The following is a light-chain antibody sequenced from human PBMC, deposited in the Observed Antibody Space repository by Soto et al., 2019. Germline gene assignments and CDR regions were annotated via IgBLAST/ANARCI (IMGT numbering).Light chain of an antibody. J-gene: IGLJ1*01. CDR3: SSYTSVTTFVV. CDR1: SSDIGRYNF. V-gene: IGLV2-14*01. CDR2: EVT. Sequence: QSVPTQPASVSGSPGQSITISCTGTSSDIGRYNFVSWYQQHPGKAPKLLVYEVTNRPSGVSNRFSGSKSGNTASLTIFGLQTEDEADYYCSSYTSVTTFVVFGTGTKLTVL.